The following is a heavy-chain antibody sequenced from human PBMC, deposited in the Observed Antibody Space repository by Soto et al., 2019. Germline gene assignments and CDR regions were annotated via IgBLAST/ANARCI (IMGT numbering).Heavy chain of an antibody. J-gene: IGHJ6*03. CDR1: GFTVSSNY. Sequence: HPGGSLRLSCAASGFTVSSNYMSWVRQAPGKGLEWVSVIYSGGSTYYADSVKGRFTISRDNSKNTLYLQMNSLRAEDTAVYYCARFVPAAFYMDVWGKGTTVNVSS. CDR3: ARFVPAAFYMDV. CDR2: IYSGGST. V-gene: IGHV3-66*01. D-gene: IGHD2-2*01.